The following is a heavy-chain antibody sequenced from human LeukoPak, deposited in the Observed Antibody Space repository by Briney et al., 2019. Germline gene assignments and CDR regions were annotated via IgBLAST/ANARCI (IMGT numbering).Heavy chain of an antibody. D-gene: IGHD6-13*01. J-gene: IGHJ5*02. CDR1: GFTFTSSA. V-gene: IGHV1-58*02. Sequence: PWASVKVSCKASGFTFTSSAMQWVRQARGQRLEWIGWIVVGSGNTNYEQKFQERVTITRDMSTSTAYMELSSLRSEDTAVYYCAADLSSSWYGYNWFDHWGQGTLVTVSS. CDR2: IVVGSGNT. CDR3: AADLSSSWYGYNWFDH.